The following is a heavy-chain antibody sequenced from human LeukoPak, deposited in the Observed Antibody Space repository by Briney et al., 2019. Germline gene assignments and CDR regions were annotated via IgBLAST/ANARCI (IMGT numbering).Heavy chain of an antibody. D-gene: IGHD1-26*01. V-gene: IGHV4-39*01. CDR3: AKSGGYGLIDY. Sequence: PSETLSLTCAVSGVSISGSGYYFGWIRQPPGKGLEWIGNIYYSGNTYYNASLESRVTISVDTSKNEFSLRLNSVTAADTAMYYCAKSGGYGLIDYWGQGTLVTVSS. J-gene: IGHJ4*02. CDR2: IYYSGNT. CDR1: GVSISGSGYY.